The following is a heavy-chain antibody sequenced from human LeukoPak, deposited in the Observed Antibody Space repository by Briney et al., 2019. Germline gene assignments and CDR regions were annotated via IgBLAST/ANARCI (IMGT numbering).Heavy chain of an antibody. CDR3: ARENRGQYQLLSGVDV. D-gene: IGHD2-2*01. CDR2: IWSDGDNK. Sequence: PGGSLRLSCAASGFTFSYYGMDWVRQAPGKGLEWVAVIWSDGDNKYCADSAKGRFTISRDNSKNTLYLQMNSLRAEDTAVYYCARENRGQYQLLSGVDVWGQGTTVTVSS. V-gene: IGHV3-33*01. CDR1: GFTFSYYG. J-gene: IGHJ6*02.